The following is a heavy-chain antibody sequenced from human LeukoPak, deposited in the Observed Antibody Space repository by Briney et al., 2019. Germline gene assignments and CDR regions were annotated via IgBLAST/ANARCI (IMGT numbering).Heavy chain of an antibody. J-gene: IGHJ4*02. D-gene: IGHD2-15*01. CDR2: VSDFRVLKVNP. CDR1: GYTFTSYG. Sequence: ASVKVSCKASGYTFTSYGISWVRQAPGQGPEWMGWVSDFRVLKVNPHYVQKLQGRVTMTTDTATSTAYMELRSLRSDDTAVYYCASDPLYCSGGSCYRPYYFDYWGQGTLVTVSS. CDR3: ASDPLYCSGGSCYRPYYFDY. V-gene: IGHV1-18*01.